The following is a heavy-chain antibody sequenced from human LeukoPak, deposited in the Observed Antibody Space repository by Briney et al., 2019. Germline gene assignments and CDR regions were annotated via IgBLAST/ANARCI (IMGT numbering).Heavy chain of an antibody. CDR1: GFTFSDYY. D-gene: IGHD2-21*02. CDR3: ARDLAYCGGDCYSGYFDY. J-gene: IGHJ4*02. Sequence: GGSLRLSCAASGFTFSDYYMSWIRQAPGKGLEWVSYISSSGSTIYYADSVKGRFTISRDSAKNSLYLQMNSLRAEDTAVYYCARDLAYCGGDCYSGYFDYWGQGTLVTVSS. V-gene: IGHV3-11*01. CDR2: ISSSGSTI.